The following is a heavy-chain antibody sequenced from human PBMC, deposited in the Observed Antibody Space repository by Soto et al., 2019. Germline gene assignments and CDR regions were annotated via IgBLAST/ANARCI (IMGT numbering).Heavy chain of an antibody. CDR2: IRSKAYGGTT. V-gene: IGHV3-49*03. CDR1: GFTFGDYA. D-gene: IGHD4-17*01. Sequence: GGSLRLSCTASGFTFGDYAMSWFRQAPGKGLEWVGFIRSKAYGGTTEYAASVKGRFTISRDDSKSIAYLQMNSLKTEDTAVYYCTRIHDYGDYYLNLFDPWGQGSLVTVSS. J-gene: IGHJ5*02. CDR3: TRIHDYGDYYLNLFDP.